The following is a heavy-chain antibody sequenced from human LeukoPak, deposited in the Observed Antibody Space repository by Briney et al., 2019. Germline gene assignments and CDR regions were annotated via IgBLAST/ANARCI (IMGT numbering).Heavy chain of an antibody. J-gene: IGHJ4*02. CDR2: IYHSGST. CDR1: GGSISSGGYY. CDR3: ARGSIVGATQLFDY. D-gene: IGHD1-26*01. V-gene: IGHV4-31*03. Sequence: PSQTLSLTCTVSGGSISSGGYYWSWIRQHPGKGLEWIGYIYHSGSTYYNPSLKSRVTISVDRSKNQFSLKLSSVTAADTAVYYCARGSIVGATQLFDYWGQGTLVTVSS.